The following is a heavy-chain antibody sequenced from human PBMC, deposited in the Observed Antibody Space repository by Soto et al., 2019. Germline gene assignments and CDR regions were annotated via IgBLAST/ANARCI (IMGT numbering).Heavy chain of an antibody. J-gene: IGHJ5*02. Sequence: QLQLQESGPGLVKPSETLSLTCTVSGGSISSNSYYWGWIRQPPGKGLEWIGSIYYSGSTYYNPSLKSRLTISVDTSSNQFSLKLRSVTAADTAVYYCARWYTSGWYPTGRFDPWGQGTLVTVSS. V-gene: IGHV4-39*01. D-gene: IGHD6-19*01. CDR3: ARWYTSGWYPTGRFDP. CDR2: IYYSGST. CDR1: GGSISSNSYY.